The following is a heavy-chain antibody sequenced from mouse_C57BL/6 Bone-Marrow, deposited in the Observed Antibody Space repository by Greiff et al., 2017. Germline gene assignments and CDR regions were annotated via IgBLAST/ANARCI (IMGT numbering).Heavy chain of an antibody. D-gene: IGHD2-4*01. V-gene: IGHV5-15*01. Sequence: EVQVVESGGGLVQPGGSLKLSCAASGFTFSDYGMAWVRQAPRKGPEWVAFISNLAYSIYYADTVTGRFTISRENAKNTLYLEMSSLRSEDTAMYYCARYDYDWFAYWGQGTLVTVSA. J-gene: IGHJ3*01. CDR1: GFTFSDYG. CDR2: ISNLAYSI. CDR3: ARYDYDWFAY.